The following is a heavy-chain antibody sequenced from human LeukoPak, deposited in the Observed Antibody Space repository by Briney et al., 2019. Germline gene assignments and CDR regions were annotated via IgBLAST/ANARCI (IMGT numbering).Heavy chain of an antibody. Sequence: ASVKFSCIVSGSSLTSYGVSLVRPAPGPGRGWPTSISAYNGNTNYAQKLQGRVTMTTDTSTSTAYMELRSLRSDDTAVYYCARDPLGAVAGNWDYWGQGTLVTVSS. V-gene: IGHV1-18*01. D-gene: IGHD6-19*01. CDR3: ARDPLGAVAGNWDY. CDR2: ISAYNGNT. CDR1: GSSLTSYG. J-gene: IGHJ4*02.